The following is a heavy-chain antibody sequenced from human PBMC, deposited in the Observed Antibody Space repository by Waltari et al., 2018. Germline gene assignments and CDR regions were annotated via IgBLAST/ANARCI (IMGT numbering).Heavy chain of an antibody. CDR1: GFSYSGST. V-gene: IGHV3-73*01. Sequence: EVQVVESGGGLVQPGGSLKLSCATSGFSYSGSTRHWVRPTSGKRVEWVGRIRSQPYTYATAYSASVKGRFTISRDDSKNTAYLQMNNLMTEDTAVYYCSGGEVTGTDFWGQGTLVTVSS. CDR2: IRSQPYTYAT. D-gene: IGHD6-19*01. J-gene: IGHJ4*02. CDR3: SGGEVTGTDF.